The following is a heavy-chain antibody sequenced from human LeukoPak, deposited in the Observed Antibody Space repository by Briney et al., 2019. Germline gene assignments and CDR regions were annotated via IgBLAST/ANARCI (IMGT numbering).Heavy chain of an antibody. J-gene: IGHJ6*03. CDR3: ARQPYYYYYMDV. V-gene: IGHV4-59*11. Sequence: SETLSLTCTVSGDPISSHYWSWIRQPPGKALEWIGYVYYSGSTNYNPSLKSRVTISVGTSKTQFSLKLSSVTAADTAVYYCARQPYYYYYMDVWGKGTTVTVSS. CDR1: GDPISSHY. CDR2: VYYSGST.